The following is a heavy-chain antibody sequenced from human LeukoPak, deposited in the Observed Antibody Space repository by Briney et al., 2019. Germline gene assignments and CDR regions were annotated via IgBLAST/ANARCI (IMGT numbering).Heavy chain of an antibody. CDR1: GGSISGYY. J-gene: IGHJ4*02. Sequence: SETLSLTCSVSGGSISGYYWNWIRLPPGKGLEWIGYIYYTGSTNYNPSLQSRVTISGDTSKNQFSLKLSSVTAADTAVYYCARRLVGTPDYFDYWGQGTLVTVSS. D-gene: IGHD4-23*01. CDR2: IYYTGST. V-gene: IGHV4-59*12. CDR3: ARRLVGTPDYFDY.